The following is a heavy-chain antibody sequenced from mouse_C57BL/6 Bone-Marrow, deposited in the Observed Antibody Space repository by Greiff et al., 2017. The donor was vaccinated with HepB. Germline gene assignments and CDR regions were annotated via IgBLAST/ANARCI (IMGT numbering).Heavy chain of an antibody. J-gene: IGHJ4*01. V-gene: IGHV5-6*01. D-gene: IGHD2-5*01. Sequence: EVKLVESGGDLVKPGGSLKLSCAASGFTFSSYGMSWVRQTPDKRLEWVATISSGGSYTYYPDSVKGRFTISRDNAKNTLYLQMSSLKSEDTAMYYCASPYSNYAMDYWGQGTSVTVSS. CDR3: ASPYSNYAMDY. CDR2: ISSGGSYT. CDR1: GFTFSSYG.